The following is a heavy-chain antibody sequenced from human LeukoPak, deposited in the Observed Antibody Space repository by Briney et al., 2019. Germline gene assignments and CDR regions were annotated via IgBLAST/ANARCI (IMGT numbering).Heavy chain of an antibody. CDR1: GLTFNTYT. Sequence: PGGSLRLSCAASGLTFNTYTMNWVRQAPGKGLEWVSSISSSSSSTYYAESVRGRFTISRDNAKSSLFLQMNGLRAEDTAVYYCAREGGYTYGSDYWGQGTLVTVSS. V-gene: IGHV3-21*01. D-gene: IGHD5-18*01. CDR3: AREGGYTYGSDY. J-gene: IGHJ4*02. CDR2: ISSSSSST.